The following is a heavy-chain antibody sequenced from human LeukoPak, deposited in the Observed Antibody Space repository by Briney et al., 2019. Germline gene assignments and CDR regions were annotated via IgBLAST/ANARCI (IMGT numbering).Heavy chain of an antibody. CDR3: ARDRQCGY. J-gene: IGHJ4*02. CDR1: GYTFTSYG. CDR2: ISPYNGNT. V-gene: IGHV1-18*01. Sequence: PAPSVKVSCKASGYTFTSYGIRWVRHAPGQGLEWMGWISPYNGNTNYAPKLQGRLTMTTDTSTSTAYMELRSLRSDDTAVYYCARDRQCGYWGQGTLVTVSS. D-gene: IGHD2-21*01.